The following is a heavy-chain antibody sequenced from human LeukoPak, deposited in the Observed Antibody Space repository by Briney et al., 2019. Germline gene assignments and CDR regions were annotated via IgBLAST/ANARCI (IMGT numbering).Heavy chain of an antibody. Sequence: SETLSLTCTVSGGSITSYYWSWIRQPPGKGLEWIGYIYYSRSTNYNPSLKSRVTMSVDTSKNQFSLKLSSVTAADTAVYYCARDLTVTTGFDYWGQGTLVTVSS. CDR1: GGSITSYY. CDR3: ARDLTVTTGFDY. V-gene: IGHV4-59*12. CDR2: IYYSRST. D-gene: IGHD4-17*01. J-gene: IGHJ4*02.